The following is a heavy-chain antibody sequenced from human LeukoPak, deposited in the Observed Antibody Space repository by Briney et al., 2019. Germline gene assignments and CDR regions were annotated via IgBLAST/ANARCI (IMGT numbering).Heavy chain of an antibody. CDR1: GFTFSSYW. V-gene: IGHV3-74*01. J-gene: IGHJ6*04. Sequence: GGSLRLSCAASGFTFSSYWMHWVRQAPGKGLVWASRINSDGSSTSYADSVKGRFTISRDNAKNTLYLQMNSLRAEDTAVYYCASTDYVWGSYHLDVWGKGTTVTVSS. D-gene: IGHD3-16*02. CDR2: INSDGSST. CDR3: ASTDYVWGSYHLDV.